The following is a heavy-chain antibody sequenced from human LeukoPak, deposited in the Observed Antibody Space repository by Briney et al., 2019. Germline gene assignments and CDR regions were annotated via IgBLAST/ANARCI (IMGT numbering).Heavy chain of an antibody. J-gene: IGHJ4*02. CDR1: GYTFTGYY. V-gene: IGHV1-2*02. CDR2: INPNSGGT. Sequence: APVKVSCKASGYTFTGYYMHWVRQAPGQGLEWMGWINPNSGGTNYAQKFQGRVTMTRDTSISTAYMELSRLRSDDTAVYYCARDLRIFGVNNYFDYWGQGTLVTVSS. D-gene: IGHD3-3*01. CDR3: ARDLRIFGVNNYFDY.